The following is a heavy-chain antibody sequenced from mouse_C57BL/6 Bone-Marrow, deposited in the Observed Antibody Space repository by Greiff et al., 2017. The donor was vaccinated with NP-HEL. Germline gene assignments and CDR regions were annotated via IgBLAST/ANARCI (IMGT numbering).Heavy chain of an antibody. Sequence: VKLMESGAELVRPGASVKLSCKASGYTFTDYYINWVKQRPGQGLEWIARIYPGSGNTYYNEKFKGKATLTAEKSSSTAYMQLSSLTSEDSAVYFCARRINCSYWYFDVWGTGTTVTVSS. D-gene: IGHD4-1*01. J-gene: IGHJ1*03. CDR3: ARRINCSYWYFDV. CDR2: IYPGSGNT. CDR1: GYTFTDYY. V-gene: IGHV1-76*01.